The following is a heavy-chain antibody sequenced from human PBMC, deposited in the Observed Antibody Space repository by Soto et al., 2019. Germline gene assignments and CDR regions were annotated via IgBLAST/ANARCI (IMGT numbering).Heavy chain of an antibody. J-gene: IGHJ4*02. D-gene: IGHD3-3*01. V-gene: IGHV3-64D*08. Sequence: GGSLRVSWLASGFTFSSYDMHWVRQAPVQGLQSVSSISSDGTRTYYTDSLKGRFTISRDNSRNTLYLQMSSLRAEDTAVYYCVRRASGFKAPGDFWGQGSLVTVSS. CDR2: ISSDGTRT. CDR1: GFTFSSYD. CDR3: VRRASGFKAPGDF.